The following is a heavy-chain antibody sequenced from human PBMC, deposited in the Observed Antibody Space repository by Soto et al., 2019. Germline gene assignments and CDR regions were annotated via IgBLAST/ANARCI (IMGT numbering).Heavy chain of an antibody. J-gene: IGHJ4*02. Sequence: PGGSLRLSCAASGFSFTNACMNWVRQAPGKGLEWVGRIKSKTDGGTADYAAPVKGRFTISRDESKNTLYLQMNSLKTEDTAVYYCTTGMSGPKNFWGQGTLVTVSS. V-gene: IGHV3-15*07. CDR1: GFSFTNAC. CDR3: TTGMSGPKNF. CDR2: IKSKTDGGTA. D-gene: IGHD6-25*01.